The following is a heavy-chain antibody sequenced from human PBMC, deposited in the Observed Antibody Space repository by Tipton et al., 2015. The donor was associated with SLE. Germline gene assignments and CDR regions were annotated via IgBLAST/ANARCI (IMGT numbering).Heavy chain of an antibody. D-gene: IGHD3-10*01. CDR3: ARGDQVNRDWFFDL. J-gene: IGHJ2*01. Sequence: PGLVKPSETLSVTCTVSSGSISTYYWSWIRQPPGKGLEWIGYIYYSGNTKYNPSLRSRVTISLDTSKNQFSLKVSSVTAADTAVYYCARGDQVNRDWFFDLWGRGTLVTVSS. CDR1: SGSISTYY. V-gene: IGHV4-59*01. CDR2: IYYSGNT.